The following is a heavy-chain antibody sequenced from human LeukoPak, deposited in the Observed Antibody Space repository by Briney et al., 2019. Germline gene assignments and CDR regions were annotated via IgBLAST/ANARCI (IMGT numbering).Heavy chain of an antibody. Sequence: PSETLSLTCTVSGGSIISRSYYWGWIRPPQGKGLEWVVSIYYSSNTYYTPSLKSPITISVDTSKNQFSLSSISVTAADTALYYCIYDYIWGSYPTLYFDYWGQGTLVTVSS. CDR3: IYDYIWGSYPTLYFDY. V-gene: IGHV4-39*01. CDR2: IYYSSNT. CDR1: GGSIISRSYY. D-gene: IGHD3-16*02. J-gene: IGHJ4*02.